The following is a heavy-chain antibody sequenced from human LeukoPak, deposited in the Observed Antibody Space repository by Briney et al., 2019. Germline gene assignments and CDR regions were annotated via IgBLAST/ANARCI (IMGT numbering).Heavy chain of an antibody. CDR1: GGPLNNYF. CDR2: MYYGGST. J-gene: IGHJ3*02. V-gene: IGHV4-59*01. Sequence: KTSETLSLTCTISGGPLNNYFWTWIRQPPGRGLEWIGYMYYGGSTNYNPSLKSRVTTSVDPSNNQFSLKLSSVTAADTAVYYCARGYITMTPYSFDIWGQGTMVTVSS. D-gene: IGHD3-22*01. CDR3: ARGYITMTPYSFDI.